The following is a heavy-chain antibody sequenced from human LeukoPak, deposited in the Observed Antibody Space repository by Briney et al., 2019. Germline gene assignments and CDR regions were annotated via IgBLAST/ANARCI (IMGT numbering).Heavy chain of an antibody. CDR2: ISGSGGST. Sequence: GGSLRLSCAASGFTVSSNYMSWVRQAPGKGLEWVSAISGSGGSTYHADSVKGRFTISRDNSKNTLYLQMNSLRAEDTAVYYCAKGGYSSSPLHYWGQGTLVTVSS. J-gene: IGHJ4*02. CDR1: GFTVSSNY. D-gene: IGHD6-13*01. V-gene: IGHV3-23*01. CDR3: AKGGYSSSPLHY.